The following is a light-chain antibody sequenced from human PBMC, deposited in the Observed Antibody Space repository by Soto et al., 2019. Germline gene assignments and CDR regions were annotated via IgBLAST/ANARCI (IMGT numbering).Light chain of an antibody. CDR1: QSVSSY. CDR2: DAS. J-gene: IGKJ5*01. Sequence: EIVLTQSPATLSLSPGERATLSCRASQSVSSYLAWYQQKPGQAPRLLIYDASNRATGIPDRFSGSGSGTDFTLTISRLEPEDFAVYYCQQYGVSLITFGQGTRLEIK. V-gene: IGKV3-20*01. CDR3: QQYGVSLIT.